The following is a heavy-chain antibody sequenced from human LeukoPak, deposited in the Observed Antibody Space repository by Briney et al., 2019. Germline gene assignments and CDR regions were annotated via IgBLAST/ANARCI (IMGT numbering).Heavy chain of an antibody. CDR1: GGSISSYY. CDR3: ARAHVIVYGLEGGYYFDY. CDR2: IYYSGST. D-gene: IGHD2/OR15-2a*01. Sequence: PSETLSLTCTVSGGSISSYYWSWIRQPPGKGLEWIGYIYYSGSTNYNPSLKSRVTISVDTSKNQFSLKLSSVTAADTAVYYCARAHVIVYGLEGGYYFDYWGQGTLVTVSS. J-gene: IGHJ4*02. V-gene: IGHV4-59*01.